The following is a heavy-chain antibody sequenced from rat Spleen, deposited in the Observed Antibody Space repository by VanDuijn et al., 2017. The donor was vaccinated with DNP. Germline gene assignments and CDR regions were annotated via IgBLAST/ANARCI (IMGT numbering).Heavy chain of an antibody. Sequence: EVQLVESGGDLVQPGRSLKLSCAASGFTFSDSYMAWVRQAATKGLEWVASVNYDGDKFYYRDSVKGRFTISRANSKSTLYLQMNSLRSEDTATYYCANNWELYWWGQGVMVTVSS. D-gene: IGHD5-1*01. CDR3: ANNWELYW. J-gene: IGHJ2*01. CDR1: GFTFSDSY. V-gene: IGHV5-20*01. CDR2: VNYDGDKF.